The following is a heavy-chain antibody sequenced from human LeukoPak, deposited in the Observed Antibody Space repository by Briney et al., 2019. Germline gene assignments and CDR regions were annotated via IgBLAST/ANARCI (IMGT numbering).Heavy chain of an antibody. CDR2: TYYRSKWYN. V-gene: IGHV6-1*01. J-gene: IGHJ3*02. CDR1: GDSVSSNSAA. D-gene: IGHD3-22*01. Sequence: SQTLSLTCAISGDSVSSNSAAWNWIRQSPSRGLEWLGRTYYRSKWYNDYAVSVKSRITINPDTSKNQFSLQLNSVTPEDTAVYYCAREVETPYYYDSSGYSVETRAFDIWGQGTMVTVSS. CDR3: AREVETPYYYDSSGYSVETRAFDI.